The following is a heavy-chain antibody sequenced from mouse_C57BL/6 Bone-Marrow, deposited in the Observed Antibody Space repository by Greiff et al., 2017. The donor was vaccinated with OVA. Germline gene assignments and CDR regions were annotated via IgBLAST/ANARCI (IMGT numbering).Heavy chain of an antibody. CDR1: GYTFTSYW. Sequence: QVQLQQPGAELVRPGTSVKLSCKASGYTFTSYWMHWVKQRPGQGLVWIGVIDPSDSYTNYNQKFKGKATLTVDTSSSTAYMQLSSLTSEDSAVYYCARERGPIYYDYDWFAYWGQGTLVTVSA. CDR2: IDPSDSYT. J-gene: IGHJ3*01. V-gene: IGHV1-59*01. CDR3: ARERGPIYYDYDWFAY. D-gene: IGHD2-4*01.